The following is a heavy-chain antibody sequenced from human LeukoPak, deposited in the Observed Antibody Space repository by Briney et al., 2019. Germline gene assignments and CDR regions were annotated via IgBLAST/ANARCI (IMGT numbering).Heavy chain of an antibody. CDR1: GFTFDDYA. CDR2: ISWNSGSI. Sequence: PGRSLRLSCAASGFTFDDYAMHWVRQAPGKGLEWVSGISWNSGSIGYADSVKGRFTISRDNAKNSQYLQMNSLRAEDTALYYCAKGPPHGIAVAGVFDYWGQGTLVTVSS. V-gene: IGHV3-9*01. J-gene: IGHJ4*02. D-gene: IGHD6-19*01. CDR3: AKGPPHGIAVAGVFDY.